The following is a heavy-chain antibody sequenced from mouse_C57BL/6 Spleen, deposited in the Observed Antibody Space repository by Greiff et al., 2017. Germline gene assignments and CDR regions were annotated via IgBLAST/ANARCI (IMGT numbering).Heavy chain of an antibody. J-gene: IGHJ3*01. CDR3: ARGSSGRDWFAY. D-gene: IGHD3-2*02. V-gene: IGHV1-52*01. CDR1: GYTFTSYW. CDR2: IDPSDSET. Sequence: QVQLQQPGAELVRPGSSVKLSCKASGYTFTSYWIHWVKQRPIQGLEWIGNIDPSDSETHYNQKFKDKATLTVDKSSSTAYMQLSSLTSEDSAVYYCARGSSGRDWFAYWGQGTLVTVSA.